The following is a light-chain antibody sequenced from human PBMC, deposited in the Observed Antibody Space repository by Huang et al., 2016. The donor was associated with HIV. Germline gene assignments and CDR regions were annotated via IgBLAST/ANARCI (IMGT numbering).Light chain of an antibody. V-gene: IGKV2-30*02. CDR3: MQVAHWPPKT. Sequence: EVVLTQSPLSVTVTLGQPASISCTSSQSLVHTDGNTYLSWFYQGPGPSPRRLLYRVSNRDSGVADRFSGSGSGNVFTLKINRVEAEDVGIYYCMQVAHWPPKTFGQGTRVEIK. J-gene: IGKJ1*01. CDR2: RVS. CDR1: QSLVHTDGNTY.